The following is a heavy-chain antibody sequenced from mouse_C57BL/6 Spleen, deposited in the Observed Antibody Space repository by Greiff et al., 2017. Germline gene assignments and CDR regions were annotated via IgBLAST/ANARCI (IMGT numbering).Heavy chain of an antibody. D-gene: IGHD1-1*01. J-gene: IGHJ4*01. CDR3: ARNYGSSYPYAMDY. V-gene: IGHV1-61*01. CDR2: IYPSDSET. Sequence: QVQLQQPGAELVRPGSSVKLSCKASGYTFTSYWMDWVKQRPGQGLEWIGNIYPSDSETHYNQKFKDKATLTVDKSSSTAYMQLSSLTSEDSAVYYCARNYGSSYPYAMDYWGQGTSVTVSS. CDR1: GYTFTSYW.